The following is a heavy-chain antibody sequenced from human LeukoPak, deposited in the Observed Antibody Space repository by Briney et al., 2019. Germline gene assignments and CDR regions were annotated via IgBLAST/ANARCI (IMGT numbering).Heavy chain of an antibody. J-gene: IGHJ6*03. CDR2: INHSGST. CDR1: GGSFSGYY. Sequence: SETLSLTCAVYGGSFSGYYWSWIRQPPGKGLEWIGEINHSGSTNYNPSLKSRVTISVDTSKNQFSLKLSSVTAVDTAVYYCARGLVGGYSYGYKYYYYMDVWGKGTTVTVSS. CDR3: ARGLVGGYSYGYKYYYYMDV. D-gene: IGHD5-18*01. V-gene: IGHV4-34*01.